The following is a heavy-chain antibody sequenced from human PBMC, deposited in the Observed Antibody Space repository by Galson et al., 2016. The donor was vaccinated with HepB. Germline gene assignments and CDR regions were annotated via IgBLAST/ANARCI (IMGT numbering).Heavy chain of an antibody. D-gene: IGHD6-13*01. CDR3: AHRVRAASEAYYCDY. CDR2: IYWDDDK. J-gene: IGHJ4*02. V-gene: IGHV2-5*02. Sequence: PALVKPTQTLTLTCTFSGFSLSTSGEGVGWIRQPPGKALEWLALIYWDDDKRFSPSLKSRFSITKDTSKNQVVLTMTNMDPVDTGTYYCAHRVRAASEAYYCDYWGQGTLVTVSS. CDR1: GFSLSTSGEG.